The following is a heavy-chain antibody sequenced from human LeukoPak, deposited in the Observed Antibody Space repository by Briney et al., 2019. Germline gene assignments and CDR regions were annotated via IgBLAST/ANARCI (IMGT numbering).Heavy chain of an antibody. Sequence: GGSLRLSCAASEFTFSSYNMHWVRQAPGKGLEWVAVISYEESNKYYADSVKGRFTISRDNSKSTLYLQMNSLRAEDTAVYYCARGTYSSRQGTFDYRGQGTLVTVSS. CDR1: EFTFSSYN. CDR3: ARGTYSSRQGTFDY. D-gene: IGHD6-13*01. CDR2: ISYEESNK. V-gene: IGHV3-30*04. J-gene: IGHJ4*02.